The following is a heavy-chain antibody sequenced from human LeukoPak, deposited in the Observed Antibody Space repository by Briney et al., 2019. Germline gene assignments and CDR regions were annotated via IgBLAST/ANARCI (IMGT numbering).Heavy chain of an antibody. V-gene: IGHV3-7*01. CDR1: GFTFSTYW. J-gene: IGHJ4*02. Sequence: PGGSLRLSCAASGFTFSTYWMSWVRQAPGKGLEWVANINQDGSEKYYVDSVKGRFTISRDNAKTSLYLQMKSLRAEDTAVYYCAREESYTDYWNYFDYWGQGTLVTGSS. D-gene: IGHD4-11*01. CDR2: INQDGSEK. CDR3: AREESYTDYWNYFDY.